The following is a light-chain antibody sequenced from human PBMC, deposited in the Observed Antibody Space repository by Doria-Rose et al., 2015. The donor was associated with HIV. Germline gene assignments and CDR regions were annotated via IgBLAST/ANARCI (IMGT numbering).Light chain of an antibody. CDR2: KDS. CDR1: ALPKQY. CDR3: QSADSSGTYV. V-gene: IGLV3-25*03. Sequence: QLPSVSVSPGQTARITCSGDALPKQYAYWYQQKPGQAPVLVIYKDSERPSGIPGRFSGSSSGTTVTLTISGVQAEDEADYYCQSADSSGTYVFGTGTKVTVL. J-gene: IGLJ1*01.